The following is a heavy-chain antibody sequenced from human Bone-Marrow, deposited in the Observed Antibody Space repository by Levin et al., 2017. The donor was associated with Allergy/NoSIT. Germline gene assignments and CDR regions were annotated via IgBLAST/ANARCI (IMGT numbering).Heavy chain of an antibody. CDR3: ARGAGGTKYRTSAGTQYVFGMDV. J-gene: IGHJ6*02. V-gene: IGHV3-72*01. CDR1: GFTFSDHY. D-gene: IGHD1-1*01. Sequence: GGSLRLSCVASGFTFSDHYMDWVRQAPGKGLEWVGRIRNKVNTYSTEYAASVKGRFIVSRDDSKNLLYLDMNNLKSEDTADYYCARGAGGTKYRTSAGTQYVFGMDVWGQGTTVTVSS. CDR2: IRNKVNTYST.